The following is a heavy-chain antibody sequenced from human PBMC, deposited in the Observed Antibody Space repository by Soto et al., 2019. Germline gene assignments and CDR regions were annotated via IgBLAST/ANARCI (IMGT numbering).Heavy chain of an antibody. CDR2: ISLNLQTI. D-gene: IGHD2-2*01. Sequence: EVQLVESGGGLVQPGGSLRLSCAASGCSFSSHSLNWVRQAPGKGLEWVSYISLNLQTIYYADSVKGRFTISRDNAKNSLYLQMNTLRAEDTAVYYCTRDLTGYAMDVWGQGTTVTVSS. J-gene: IGHJ6*02. CDR3: TRDLTGYAMDV. CDR1: GCSFSSHS. V-gene: IGHV3-48*03.